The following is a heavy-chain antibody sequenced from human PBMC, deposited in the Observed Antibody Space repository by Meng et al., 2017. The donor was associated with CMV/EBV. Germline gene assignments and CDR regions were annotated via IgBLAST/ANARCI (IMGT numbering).Heavy chain of an antibody. J-gene: IGHJ4*02. D-gene: IGHD3-10*01. CDR2: IYSGGST. V-gene: IGHV3-53*01. Sequence: GESLKISCAASGFTVSGNYMSWVRQAPGKGLEWVSVIYSGGSTYYADSVKGRFTISRDNSKNTLYLQMNSLRAEDTAVYYCARGYYGSERDYWGQGTLVTVSS. CDR1: GFTVSGNY. CDR3: ARGYYGSERDY.